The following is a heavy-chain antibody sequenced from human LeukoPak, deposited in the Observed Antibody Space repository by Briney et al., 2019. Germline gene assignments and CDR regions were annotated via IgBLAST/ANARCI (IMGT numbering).Heavy chain of an antibody. CDR3: ARDLDSGWRGEPYFDY. J-gene: IGHJ4*02. Sequence: GGSPRLSCAASGFTFSSYWMSWVRQAPGKGLEWVANIKQDGSEKYYVDSVKGRFTISRDNAKNSLYLQMNSLRAEDTAVYYCARDLDSGWRGEPYFDYWAREPWSPSPQ. CDR1: GFTFSSYW. CDR2: IKQDGSEK. D-gene: IGHD6-19*01. V-gene: IGHV3-7*01.